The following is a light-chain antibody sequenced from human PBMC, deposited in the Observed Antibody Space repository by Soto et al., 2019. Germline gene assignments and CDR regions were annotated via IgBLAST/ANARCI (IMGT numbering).Light chain of an antibody. CDR1: HNLDKW. V-gene: IGKV1-5*03. CDR3: QHYNSYSEA. CDR2: KAS. J-gene: IGKJ1*01. Sequence: IQMTQSPSTLSASVGDRVTITCRASHNLDKWLAWYQQKPGKAPKLLIYKASTLKSGVPSRFSGSGSGTEFTLTISSLQPDDFATYYCQHYNSYSEAFGQGTKVDIK.